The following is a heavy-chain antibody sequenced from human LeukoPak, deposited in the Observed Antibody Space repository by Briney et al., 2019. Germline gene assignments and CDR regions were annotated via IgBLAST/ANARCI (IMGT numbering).Heavy chain of an antibody. CDR2: ISGSGGST. J-gene: IGHJ5*02. CDR3: AKGPPWGRYCSGGSCYGWFDP. D-gene: IGHD2-15*01. Sequence: QPGGSLRLSCAASGFTFSSYAMSWVRRAPGKGLEWVSAISGSGGSTYYADPVKGRFTISRDNSKNTLYLQMNSLRAEDTAVYYCAKGPPWGRYCSGGSCYGWFDPWGQGTLVTVSS. V-gene: IGHV3-23*01. CDR1: GFTFSSYA.